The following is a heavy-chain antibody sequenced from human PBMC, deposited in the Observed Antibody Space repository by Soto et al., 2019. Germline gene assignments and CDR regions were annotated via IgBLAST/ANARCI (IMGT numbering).Heavy chain of an antibody. CDR2: VSAYNGNT. D-gene: IGHD6-13*01. J-gene: IGHJ6*02. V-gene: IGHV1-18*01. Sequence: ASVKVSCKASGYTFTSYGINWVRQAPGQGLEWLGWVSAYNGNTNYAQSLQGRVTMTTDTPTSTAYMELRSLSSDDTAVYYCARVKSTSWNSHLNYYYGLDVWGQGTTVTVSS. CDR1: GYTFTSYG. CDR3: ARVKSTSWNSHLNYYYGLDV.